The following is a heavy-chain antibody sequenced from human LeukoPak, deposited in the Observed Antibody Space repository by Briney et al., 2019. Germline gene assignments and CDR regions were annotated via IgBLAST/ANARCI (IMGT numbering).Heavy chain of an antibody. V-gene: IGHV3-30*02. J-gene: IGHJ4*02. CDR3: ARDSIRQHLYYLDY. Sequence: GGSLRLSCAASGFTFSSYGMHWVRQAPGKGLEWVAFIRYDGSNKYYADSVKGRFTISRDNPKNTLYLQMNSLRPEDTAVYYCARDSIRQHLYYLDYWGQGTLVTVSS. CDR2: IRYDGSNK. D-gene: IGHD2-2*02. CDR1: GFTFSSYG.